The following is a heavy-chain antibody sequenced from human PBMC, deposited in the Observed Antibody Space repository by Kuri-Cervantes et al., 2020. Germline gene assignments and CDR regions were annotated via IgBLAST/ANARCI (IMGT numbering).Heavy chain of an antibody. CDR3: ARDRIAAAGDYYYYYGMGV. D-gene: IGHD6-13*01. CDR2: INPNSGGT. Sequence: ASVKVSCKASGYTFTGYYMHWVRQAPGQGLEWMGWINPNSGGTNYAQKFQGRVTMTRDTSISTAYMELSRLRSDDTAVYYCARDRIAAAGDYYYYYGMGVWGQGTTVNVSS. V-gene: IGHV1-2*02. CDR1: GYTFTGYY. J-gene: IGHJ6*02.